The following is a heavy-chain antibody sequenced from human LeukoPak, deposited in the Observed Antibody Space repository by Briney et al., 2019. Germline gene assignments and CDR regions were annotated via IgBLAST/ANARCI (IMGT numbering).Heavy chain of an antibody. V-gene: IGHV3-66*02. CDR2: LYSDDSA. D-gene: IGHD1-26*01. CDR3: ARDPWQGSTTLH. Sequence: GGSLRLSCAASGFSFSGFAMTWVRQAPGKALEWVSLLYSDDSAYYPDSVKGRFTISRDNSKSTLHLQMDTLRTEDTAMYYCARDPWQGSTTLHWGQGIMVTVSS. CDR1: GFSFSGFA. J-gene: IGHJ4*02.